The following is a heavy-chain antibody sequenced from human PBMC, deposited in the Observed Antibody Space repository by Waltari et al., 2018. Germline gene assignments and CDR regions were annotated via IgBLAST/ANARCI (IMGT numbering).Heavy chain of an antibody. CDR3: AHSNNYVTGTAQWFGP. Sequence: QITLKESGPTLVKPTQTLTLTCSFSGFSLSTSRMSVGWIRQPPGKALEWLALIYWDDDKRYSPSLKSRLTITKDTSKNQVVLTMTNMDPVDTATYYCAHSNNYVTGTAQWFGPWGQGSLVTVSS. CDR2: IYWDDDK. J-gene: IGHJ5*02. D-gene: IGHD1-7*01. CDR1: GFSLSTSRMS. V-gene: IGHV2-5*02.